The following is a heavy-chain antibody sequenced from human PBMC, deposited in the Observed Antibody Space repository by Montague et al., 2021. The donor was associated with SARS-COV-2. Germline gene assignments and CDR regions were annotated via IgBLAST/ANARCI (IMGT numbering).Heavy chain of an antibody. V-gene: IGHV3-23*01. CDR3: AKDRWFGEPTAGCDY. CDR1: GFTFSSYA. J-gene: IGHJ4*02. CDR2: LSGSGGST. Sequence: SLRLSCAASGFTFSSYAMSWVRQAPGTGLEWVSALSGSGGSTYYXXSLKGRFTISRDSSKNTLYLQMNSLRAEDTAVYYCAKDRWFGEPTAGCDYWGQGTLVTVSS. D-gene: IGHD3-10*01.